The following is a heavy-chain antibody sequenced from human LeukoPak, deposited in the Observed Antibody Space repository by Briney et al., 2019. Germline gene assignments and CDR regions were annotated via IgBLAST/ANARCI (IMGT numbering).Heavy chain of an antibody. CDR1: GGTFSSYA. CDR3: ATVVGSSWAFDY. CDR2: IIPIFGTA. D-gene: IGHD6-13*01. Sequence: SVKVSCKASGGTFSSYAISWVRQAPGQGLEWMGGIIPIFGTANYAQKFQGRVTITADESTSTAYMELSSLGSEDTAVYYCATVVGSSWAFDYWGQGTLVTVSS. J-gene: IGHJ4*02. V-gene: IGHV1-69*13.